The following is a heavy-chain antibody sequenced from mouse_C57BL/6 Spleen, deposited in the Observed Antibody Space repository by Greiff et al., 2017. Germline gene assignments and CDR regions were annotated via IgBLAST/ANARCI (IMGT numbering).Heavy chain of an antibody. CDR1: GFNIKDDY. D-gene: IGHD1-1*01. CDR3: TTVGSRYFDV. V-gene: IGHV14-4*01. CDR2: IDPENGDT. J-gene: IGHJ1*03. Sequence: VQLKESGAELVRPGASVKLSCTASGFNIKDDYLHWVKQRPEQGLEWIGWIDPENGDTEYASKFQGKATITADTSSNTAYLQLSSLTSEDTAVYYCTTVGSRYFDVWGKGTTVTVSS.